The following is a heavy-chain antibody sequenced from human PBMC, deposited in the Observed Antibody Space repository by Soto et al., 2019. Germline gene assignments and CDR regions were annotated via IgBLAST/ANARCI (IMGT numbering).Heavy chain of an antibody. Sequence: PVASLKISCNVFGYSFTGLWVGWVRQVPGKGLEWVASIYPRDSDVRYNPSFQGQVTISADRSTTTAYLQWSSLKASDTAIYYCARQHPLDSRVWYDWGQGTLVTVSS. J-gene: IGHJ4*02. CDR2: IYPRDSDV. CDR1: GYSFTGLW. D-gene: IGHD6-19*01. V-gene: IGHV5-51*01. CDR3: ARQHPLDSRVWYD.